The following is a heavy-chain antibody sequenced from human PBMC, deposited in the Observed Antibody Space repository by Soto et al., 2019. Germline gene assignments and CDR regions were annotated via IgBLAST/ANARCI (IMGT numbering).Heavy chain of an antibody. Sequence: SETLSLTCSVSGGSISSYYCSWIRQPPGKGLEWIGYIYYSGSTNYNPSLKSRVTISVDTSKNQFSLKLSSVTAADTAVYYCASFEQQLGWFDPWGQGTLVTVSS. V-gene: IGHV4-59*01. CDR3: ASFEQQLGWFDP. CDR1: GGSISSYY. D-gene: IGHD6-13*01. J-gene: IGHJ5*02. CDR2: IYYSGST.